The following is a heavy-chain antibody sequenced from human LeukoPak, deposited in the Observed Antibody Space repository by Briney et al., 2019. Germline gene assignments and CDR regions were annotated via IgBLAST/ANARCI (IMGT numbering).Heavy chain of an antibody. CDR1: GFSFSNDR. Sequence: GVSLRLSCAASGFSFSNDRMCWVRQAPGKGLEWVANINQDESKKYYVDSVKGRFTISRDNAKNSLYLQMSSLRAEDTAVYYCARDHAYRTDYWGQGTLVTVPS. CDR3: ARDHAYRTDY. V-gene: IGHV3-7*01. D-gene: IGHD2-2*01. CDR2: INQDESKK. J-gene: IGHJ4*02.